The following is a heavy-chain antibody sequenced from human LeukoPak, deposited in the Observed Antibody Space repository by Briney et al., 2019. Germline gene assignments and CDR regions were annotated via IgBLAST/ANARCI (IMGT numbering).Heavy chain of an antibody. CDR1: GGSFSSYY. J-gene: IGHJ6*03. Sequence: PSETLSLTCAVYGGSFSSYYWSWIRQPAGKGLEWIGRIYTSGSTNYNTSLKSRVTMSVVTSKNQYSLKLSSVTAADTAVYYCARDGYYYASGLYYYMDVWGKGTTVTISS. V-gene: IGHV4-4*07. CDR3: ARDGYYYASGLYYYMDV. D-gene: IGHD3-10*01. CDR2: IYTSGST.